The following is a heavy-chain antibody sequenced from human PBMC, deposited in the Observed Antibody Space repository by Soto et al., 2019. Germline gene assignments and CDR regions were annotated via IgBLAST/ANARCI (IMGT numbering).Heavy chain of an antibody. CDR3: ASLFFFQAEDGIRDL. V-gene: IGHV4-34*01. CDR2: INHSGST. J-gene: IGHJ2*01. Sequence: WIRQPPGKGLAWIGEINHSGSTNYHPSLKSRVTITVDTSKNQCALKLSSVTAAGTAVYYCASLFFFQAEDGIRDL. D-gene: IGHD2-21*01.